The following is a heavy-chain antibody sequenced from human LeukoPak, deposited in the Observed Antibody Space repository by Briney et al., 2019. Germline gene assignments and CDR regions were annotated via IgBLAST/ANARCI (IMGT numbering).Heavy chain of an antibody. Sequence: SETLSLTCAVSGDSISTSNSYWGWIRRPPGKGLEWVGSIYYSGNTYYNPSLKSRVTISVDTSKNQFSLKLRSVTAADTADYYCARSRGRLAQLDYWGQGTLVTVSS. CDR2: IYYSGNT. J-gene: IGHJ4*02. V-gene: IGHV4-39*07. D-gene: IGHD1-1*01. CDR3: ARSRGRLAQLDY. CDR1: GDSISTSNSY.